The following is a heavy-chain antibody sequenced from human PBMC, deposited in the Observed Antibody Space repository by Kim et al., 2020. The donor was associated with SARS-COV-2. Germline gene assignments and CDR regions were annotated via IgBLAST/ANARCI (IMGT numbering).Heavy chain of an antibody. Sequence: GGSLRLSCAASGFTFSSYAMHWVRQAPGKGLEWVAVISYDGSNKYYADSVKGRFTISRDNSKNTLYLQMNSLRAEDTAVYYCARSELPYSSGWSDFDYWGQGTLVTVSS. CDR2: ISYDGSNK. J-gene: IGHJ4*02. V-gene: IGHV3-30*04. CDR3: ARSELPYSSGWSDFDY. D-gene: IGHD6-19*01. CDR1: GFTFSSYA.